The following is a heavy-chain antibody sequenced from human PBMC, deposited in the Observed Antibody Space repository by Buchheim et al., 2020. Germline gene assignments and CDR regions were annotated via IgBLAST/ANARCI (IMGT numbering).Heavy chain of an antibody. V-gene: IGHV3-33*01. D-gene: IGHD3-22*01. J-gene: IGHJ4*02. CDR1: GFTFSSYG. CDR2: IWYDGSNK. CDR3: ARGLNYYDSSSYYDDY. Sequence: QVQLVESGGGVVQPGRSLRLSCAASGFTFSSYGMHWVRQAPGKGLEWVAVIWYDGSNKYYADSVKGRFTISRDNSKNTLYLQMNSLRAEDTAVYYCARGLNYYDSSSYYDDYWGQGTL.